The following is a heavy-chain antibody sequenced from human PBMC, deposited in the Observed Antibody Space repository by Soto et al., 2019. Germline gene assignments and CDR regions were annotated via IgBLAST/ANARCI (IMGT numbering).Heavy chain of an antibody. V-gene: IGHV4-59*08. CDR1: GAFLNNFF. D-gene: IGHD2-2*01. CDR3: ARHLGYCSSTSCYVYYYYMDV. J-gene: IGHJ6*03. Sequence: SETLSLTCTVSGAFLNNFFWSWIRQTPGKGLEWIGYVSQGGAAAYLAEGETTGYNPSLESRVTISVDTSKNQFSLKLSSVTAADTAVYYCARHLGYCSSTSCYVYYYYMDVWGKGTTVTVSS. CDR2: VSQGGAAAYLAEGETT.